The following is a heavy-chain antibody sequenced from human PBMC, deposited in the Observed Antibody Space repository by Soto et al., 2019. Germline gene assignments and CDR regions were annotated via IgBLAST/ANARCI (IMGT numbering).Heavy chain of an antibody. J-gene: IGHJ6*02. V-gene: IGHV1-2*04. CDR2: INPNSGGT. Sequence: ASVKVSCKASVYTFTGYYMHWVRQAPGQGLEWMGWINPNSGGTNYAQKFQGWVTMTRDTSISTAYMELSRLRSDDTAVYYCARGGYSSSWYGLDGMDVWGQGTTVTVSS. D-gene: IGHD6-13*01. CDR1: VYTFTGYY. CDR3: ARGGYSSSWYGLDGMDV.